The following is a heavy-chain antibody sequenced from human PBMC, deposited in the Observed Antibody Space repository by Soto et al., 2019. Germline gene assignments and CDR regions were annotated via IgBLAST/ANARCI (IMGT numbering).Heavy chain of an antibody. CDR2: IRGKRGNDGT. CDR1: GFAFSDSA. Sequence: EVQLVESGGGLVQPGGSLKLSCAASGFAFSDSAMPWVRQASGKGLEWIGRIRGKRGNDGTAYAASVKGRFTISRDNSKTTTNLQMNSLKIEDTAVYYCTRRGDWTAVDPLDYWGQGTLVTVSS. D-gene: IGHD2-21*01. J-gene: IGHJ4*02. V-gene: IGHV3-73*02. CDR3: TRRGDWTAVDPLDY.